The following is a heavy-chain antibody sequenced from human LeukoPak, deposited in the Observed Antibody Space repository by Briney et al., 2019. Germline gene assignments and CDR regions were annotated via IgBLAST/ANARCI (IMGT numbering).Heavy chain of an antibody. CDR2: INHSRGT. V-gene: IGHV4-34*01. D-gene: IGHD1-26*01. CDR3: ARLVGANPDY. CDR1: GGSFSDYY. Sequence: PSETLSLTCNVYGGSFSDYYWTWIRQPPGKGLEWIGEINHSRGTNYHPSLKSRISMSVDTSKNQFSLILNSVTAADTAVYYCARLVGANPDYWGQGTLVTVSS. J-gene: IGHJ4*02.